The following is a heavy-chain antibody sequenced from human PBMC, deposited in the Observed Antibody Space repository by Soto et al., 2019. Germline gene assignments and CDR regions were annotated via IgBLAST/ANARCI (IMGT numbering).Heavy chain of an antibody. J-gene: IGHJ3*02. D-gene: IGHD1-20*01. CDR1: GFTFSSYG. V-gene: IGHV3-30*18. CDR3: AKGLPLTGKSRAFDI. CDR2: ISYDGSNK. Sequence: GGSMRLSCAASGFTFSSYGMHWVRQAPGKGLEWVAVISYDGSNKYYADSVKGRFTISRDNSKNTLYLQMNSLRAEDTAVYYCAKGLPLTGKSRAFDISGQGTMVTVSS.